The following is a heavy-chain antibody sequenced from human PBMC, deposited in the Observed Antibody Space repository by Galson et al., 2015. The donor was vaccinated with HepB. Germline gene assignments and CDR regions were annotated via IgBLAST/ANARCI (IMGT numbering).Heavy chain of an antibody. V-gene: IGHV3-9*01. J-gene: IGHJ4*02. D-gene: IGHD5-18*01. Sequence: SLRLSCAASGFNFHDYAMNWVRHAPGKGLEWVSGINWNGGSIAYADSVKGRFTISRDNAEKSLHLQMDSLRPEDTAFYYCAKERGYSAGYQYRVDYWGQGTLVTVSS. CDR3: AKERGYSAGYQYRVDY. CDR1: GFNFHDYA. CDR2: INWNGGSI.